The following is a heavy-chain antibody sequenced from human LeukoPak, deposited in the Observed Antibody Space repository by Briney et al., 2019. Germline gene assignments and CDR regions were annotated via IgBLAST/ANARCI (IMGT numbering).Heavy chain of an antibody. V-gene: IGHV3-53*05. Sequence: GGSLRLSCAASGFIVSSNYMSWVRQAPGKGLEWVSVIYSPGNTYYVDSVKGRFTLSRDNSKNTLYLQMNSLRAEDTAIYYCAKDPLVNSQEYFDYWGQGTLVTVSS. CDR2: IYSPGNT. J-gene: IGHJ4*02. D-gene: IGHD2/OR15-2a*01. CDR3: AKDPLVNSQEYFDY. CDR1: GFIVSSNY.